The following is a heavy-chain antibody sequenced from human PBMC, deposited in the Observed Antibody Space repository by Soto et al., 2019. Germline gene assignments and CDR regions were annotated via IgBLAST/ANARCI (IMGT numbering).Heavy chain of an antibody. CDR1: GFTFKDHV. V-gene: IGHV1-3*01. J-gene: IGHJ5*02. CDR2: IDAGNGNT. D-gene: IGHD2-8*01. CDR3: AREGHCTSLRCYPTRWLDR. Sequence: ASLKVSCKASGFTFKDHVIHWVRQAPGQRLEWMGWIDAGNGNTKFSENLQGRLTITRDTSASTAYMELSTLRSEDTAVYYCAREGHCTSLRCYPTRWLDRWGQGTLVTVSS.